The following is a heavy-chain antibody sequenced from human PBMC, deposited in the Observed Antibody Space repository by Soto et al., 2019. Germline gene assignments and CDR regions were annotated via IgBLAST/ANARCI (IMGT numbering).Heavy chain of an antibody. CDR3: ATGSGGGPFDY. J-gene: IGHJ4*02. Sequence: QVQLVESGAEVKKPAASVQVSCKASGYTFTGYYMHWVRQAPGQGLEWMGWINRNSGGTNYAQKWEGMVTMTRDTSFSTAYRELSRLRSDDTAVYYCATGSGGGPFDYWGQGTLVTVSS. D-gene: IGHD2-15*01. CDR1: GYTFTGYY. CDR2: INRNSGGT. V-gene: IGHV1-2*02.